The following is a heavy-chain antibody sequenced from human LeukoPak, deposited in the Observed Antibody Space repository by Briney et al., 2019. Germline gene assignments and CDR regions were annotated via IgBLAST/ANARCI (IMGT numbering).Heavy chain of an antibody. CDR2: INPNSGGT. CDR3: ARVVVVPAGYWFDP. J-gene: IGHJ5*02. CDR1: GYTFTGYY. Sequence: ASVKVSCKASGYTFTGYYMHWVRQAPGQGLEWMGWINPNSGGTNYAQKFQGRVTMTRDTSISTAYMELSRLRSDDTAVYYCARVVVVPAGYWFDPWGQGTLVTVSS. V-gene: IGHV1-2*02. D-gene: IGHD2-2*01.